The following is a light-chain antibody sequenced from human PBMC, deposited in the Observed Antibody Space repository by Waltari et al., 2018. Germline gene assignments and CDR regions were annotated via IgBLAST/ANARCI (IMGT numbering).Light chain of an antibody. CDR3: QQYSTFPPT. CDR1: QAISTF. Sequence: DIQMTQSPSPLSPSVGDRVILTCRASQAISTFLAWFQLKPGKAPKSLIYAASTLQTGVSSNFSGSGSGTDFTLTISSLQPGDCATYYCQQYSTFPPTFCGGTRVEI. V-gene: IGKV1-16*02. CDR2: AAS. J-gene: IGKJ4*01.